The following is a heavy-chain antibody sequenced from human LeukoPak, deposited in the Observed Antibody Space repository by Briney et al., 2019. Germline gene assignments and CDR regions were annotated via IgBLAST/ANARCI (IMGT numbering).Heavy chain of an antibody. J-gene: IGHJ4*02. CDR1: GFTFSNAW. D-gene: IGHD3-22*01. CDR2: IKSKTDGGTT. Sequence: PGGSLRLSCAASGFTFSNAWMSWVRQAPGKGLEWVGRIKSKTDGGTTDYAAPVKGRFTISRDDSKNTLYLQMNSLKTEDTAVYYCTTGGSTVYYYDSSGYSDYWGQGTLVTVSS. CDR3: TTGGSTVYYYDSSGYSDY. V-gene: IGHV3-15*01.